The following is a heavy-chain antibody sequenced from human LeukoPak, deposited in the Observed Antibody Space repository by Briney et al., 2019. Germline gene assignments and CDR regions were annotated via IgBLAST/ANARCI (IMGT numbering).Heavy chain of an antibody. CDR3: VRVGNYREFDC. V-gene: IGHV3-64*01. J-gene: IGHJ4*02. D-gene: IGHD1-7*01. Sequence: PGGSLRLSCAASGFTFSNYALHWVRQAPRKGLEYVSAISSNGDATFYANSVKGRFTISRDNSKNTLYLQMGSLRAEDMAVYYCVRVGNYREFDCWGQGTLVTVSS. CDR1: GFTFSNYA. CDR2: ISSNGDAT.